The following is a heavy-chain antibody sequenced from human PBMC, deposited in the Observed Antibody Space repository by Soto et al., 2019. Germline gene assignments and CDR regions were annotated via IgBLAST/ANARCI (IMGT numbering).Heavy chain of an antibody. CDR3: ARTAAGPTLHSSYGMDV. D-gene: IGHD6-25*01. CDR2: IIPIFGTA. J-gene: IGHJ6*02. Sequence: SVKVSCKASGGTFSSYAISWVRQAPGQGLEWMGGIIPIFGTANYAQKFQGRVTITADESTSTAYMELSSLRSEDTAVYYCARTAAGPTLHSSYGMDVWGQGPTRTVSS. V-gene: IGHV1-69*13. CDR1: GGTFSSYA.